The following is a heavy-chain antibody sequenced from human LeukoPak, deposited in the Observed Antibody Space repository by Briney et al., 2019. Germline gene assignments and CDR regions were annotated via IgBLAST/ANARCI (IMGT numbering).Heavy chain of an antibody. CDR2: ISAYNGNT. CDR3: ARDLRDGSGSYLVSY. J-gene: IGHJ4*02. D-gene: IGHD3-10*01. Sequence: ASVKVSCKASGYTFTSYGISWVRQAPGQGVEWRGWISAYNGNTNYAQKLQGRVTMTTDTSTSTAYMELRSLRSDDTAVYYCARDLRDGSGSYLVSYWGQGTLVTVSS. V-gene: IGHV1-18*01. CDR1: GYTFTSYG.